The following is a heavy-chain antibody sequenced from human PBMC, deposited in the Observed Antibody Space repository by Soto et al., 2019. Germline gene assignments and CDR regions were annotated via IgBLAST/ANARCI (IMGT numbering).Heavy chain of an antibody. Sequence: PSETLSLTCTVSGGSISSYYWSWIRQPPGKGLEWIGYIYYSGGTNYNPSLKSRVTISVDTSKNQFSLKLSSVTAADTAVYYCARGVEMATIGSYYYGMDVWGQGTTVTVSS. CDR2: IYYSGGT. D-gene: IGHD5-12*01. CDR3: ARGVEMATIGSYYYGMDV. V-gene: IGHV4-59*01. J-gene: IGHJ6*02. CDR1: GGSISSYY.